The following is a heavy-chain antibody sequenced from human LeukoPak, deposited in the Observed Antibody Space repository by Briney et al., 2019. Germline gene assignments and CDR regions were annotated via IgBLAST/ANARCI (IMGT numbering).Heavy chain of an antibody. V-gene: IGHV1-46*01. D-gene: IGHD4-17*01. J-gene: IGHJ6*02. CDR2: INPSDGGT. CDR3: ARDTRTMTAVTRGQHYHYGLDV. Sequence: GASVRVSCKASGYTFTNYYLHWVRQAPGHGLEWMAIINPSDGGTYYEQKLQGRVTVTRDTSTSTVYMELSSLRSDDTAVYYCARDTRTMTAVTRGQHYHYGLDVWGQGTTVTVSS. CDR1: GYTFTNYY.